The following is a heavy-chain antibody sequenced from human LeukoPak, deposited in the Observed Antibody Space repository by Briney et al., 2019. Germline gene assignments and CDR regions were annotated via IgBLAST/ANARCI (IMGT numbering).Heavy chain of an antibody. J-gene: IGHJ3*02. CDR3: ARDSSGYPQDAFDI. CDR1: PFTFSAHT. Sequence: GGSLRLSCAASPFTFSAHTINWVRQAPGKGLEWVSCISSSSSTIYYADSVKGRFTISRDNAKNSLYLQMNSLRAEDTAVYYCARDSSGYPQDAFDIWGQGTMVTVSS. V-gene: IGHV3-48*01. D-gene: IGHD3-22*01. CDR2: ISSSSSTI.